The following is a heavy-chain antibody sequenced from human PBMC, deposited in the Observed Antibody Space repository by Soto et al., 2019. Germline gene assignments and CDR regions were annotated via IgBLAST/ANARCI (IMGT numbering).Heavy chain of an antibody. CDR2: ISSSSSTI. CDR1: GFTFSSYS. J-gene: IGHJ6*02. Sequence: GGSLRLSCAASGFTFSSYSMNWVRQAPGKGLEWVSYISSSSSTIYYADSVKGRFTISRDNAKNSLYLQMNSLRDEDTAVYYCARDGRLNYYYYGMDVWGQGTTVTVSS. CDR3: ARDGRLNYYYYGMDV. V-gene: IGHV3-48*02.